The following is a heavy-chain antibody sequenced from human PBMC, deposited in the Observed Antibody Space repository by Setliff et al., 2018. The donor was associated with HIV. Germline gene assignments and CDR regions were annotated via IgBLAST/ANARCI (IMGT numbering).Heavy chain of an antibody. CDR1: GFTFSDSY. CDR3: ARGWSVGGGLRTKNDY. Sequence: PGGSLRLSCAASGFTFSDSYMSWIRQAPGKGLEWVSYISSSGSSISYTDSVKGRFTISRDNAKNSLYLQMNSLRAEDTAVYYCARGWSVGGGLRTKNDYWGQGTLVTVSS. CDR2: ISSSGSSI. J-gene: IGHJ4*02. V-gene: IGHV3-11*04. D-gene: IGHD3-16*01.